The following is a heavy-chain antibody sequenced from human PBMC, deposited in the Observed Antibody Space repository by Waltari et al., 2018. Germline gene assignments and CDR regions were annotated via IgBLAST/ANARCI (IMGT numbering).Heavy chain of an antibody. CDR3: AKDQVSSYSNYYYYYYMDV. CDR2: IWYDGSNK. Sequence: QVQLVESGGGVVQPGRSLRLSCAASGFTFSSYGMHWVRQAPGKGLEWVAVIWYDGSNKYYADSVKGRFTISRDNSKNTLYLQMNSLRAEDTAVYYCAKDQVSSYSNYYYYYYMDVWGKGTTVTVSS. CDR1: GFTFSSYG. D-gene: IGHD6-13*01. J-gene: IGHJ6*03. V-gene: IGHV3-33*06.